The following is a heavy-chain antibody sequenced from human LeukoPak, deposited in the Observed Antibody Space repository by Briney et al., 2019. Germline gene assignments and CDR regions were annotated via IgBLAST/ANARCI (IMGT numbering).Heavy chain of an antibody. CDR2: IIWNSGRI. D-gene: IGHD4-17*01. J-gene: IGHJ4*02. Sequence: GGSLRLSCAASGFTFDVYAMHWVRQGPGKGLEWVSGIIWNSGRIDYADSVKGRFTISRDNAKNSLYLQMNSLRAEDTALYYCAKGLYGDYVGYFDFWGQGTQVTVSS. CDR1: GFTFDVYA. CDR3: AKGLYGDYVGYFDF. V-gene: IGHV3-9*01.